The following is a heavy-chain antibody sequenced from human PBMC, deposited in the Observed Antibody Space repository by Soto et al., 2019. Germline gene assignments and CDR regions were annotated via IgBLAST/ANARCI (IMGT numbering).Heavy chain of an antibody. D-gene: IGHD3-16*01. J-gene: IGHJ6*02. Sequence: GESLKISCKGSGYSFTSYWIGWVRQMPGKGLEWMGIIYPGDSDTRYSPSFQGQVTISADKSISTAYLQWSSLKASDTAMYYCARPGEPDYYYYGMDVWGQGTTVTVSS. V-gene: IGHV5-51*01. CDR1: GYSFTSYW. CDR3: ARPGEPDYYYYGMDV. CDR2: IYPGDSDT.